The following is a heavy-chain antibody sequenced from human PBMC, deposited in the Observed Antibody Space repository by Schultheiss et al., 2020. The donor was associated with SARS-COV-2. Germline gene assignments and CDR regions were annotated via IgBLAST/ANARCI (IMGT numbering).Heavy chain of an antibody. D-gene: IGHD4-17*01. Sequence: GGSLRLSCAASGFTFSSYAMSWVRQAPGKGLEWVSAISGSGGSTYYADSVKGRFTISRDNAKNSLYLQMNSLRAEDTAVYYCAREDDYGDYRLSYWGQGTLVTVSS. CDR1: GFTFSSYA. J-gene: IGHJ4*02. CDR2: ISGSGGST. V-gene: IGHV3-23*01. CDR3: AREDDYGDYRLSY.